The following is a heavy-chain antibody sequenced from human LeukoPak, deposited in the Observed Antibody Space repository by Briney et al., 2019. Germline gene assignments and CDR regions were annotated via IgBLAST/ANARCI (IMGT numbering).Heavy chain of an antibody. CDR1: GLTVSSYW. J-gene: IGHJ4*02. CDR3: ARDRAAPWY. CDR2: IKQDGSEK. Sequence: GRSPRLSCAAAGLTVSSYWIRSVRPAAGNGLEWVANIKQDGSEKYYVDSVKGRFTISRDNAKNSLYLQMNSLRAEDTAVYYCARDRAAPWYWGQGTLVTVSS. V-gene: IGHV3-7*01. D-gene: IGHD3-10*01.